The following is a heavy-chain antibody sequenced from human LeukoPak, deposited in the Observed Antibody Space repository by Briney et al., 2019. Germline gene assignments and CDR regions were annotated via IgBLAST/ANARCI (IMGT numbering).Heavy chain of an antibody. J-gene: IGHJ5*02. D-gene: IGHD6-25*01. V-gene: IGHV4-30-4*08. Sequence: SQTLFLTCTVSGGSISSGDYYWSWIRQPPGKGLEWIGYVYYSGSTYYNPSLKSRVTISVDTPKNQFSLKLSSVTAADTAVYYCARGTAKYSSGNWFDPWGQGTLVTVSS. CDR1: GGSISSGDYY. CDR2: VYYSGST. CDR3: ARGTAKYSSGNWFDP.